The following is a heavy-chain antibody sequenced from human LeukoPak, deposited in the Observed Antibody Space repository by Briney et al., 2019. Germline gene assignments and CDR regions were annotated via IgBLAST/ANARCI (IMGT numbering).Heavy chain of an antibody. CDR2: IYYSGST. CDR1: NGSITSGHYY. CDR3: TRGSAYAFQF. Sequence: SETLSLTCTVSNGSITSGHYYWLWIRQHPGKGLEWLGYIYYSGSTYYNRSLRSRLTMAVDTSKNQFSLRLTSVTAADTATYYCTRGSAYAFQFWGQGTLVTVSS. D-gene: IGHD5-12*01. V-gene: IGHV4-31*03. J-gene: IGHJ4*02.